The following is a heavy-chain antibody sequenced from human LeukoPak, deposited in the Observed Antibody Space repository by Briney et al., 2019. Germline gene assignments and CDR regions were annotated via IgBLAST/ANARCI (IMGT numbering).Heavy chain of an antibody. J-gene: IGHJ4*02. D-gene: IGHD4-11*01. CDR1: GGSISSYY. V-gene: IGHV4-59*01. CDR2: IYYSGGT. CDR3: ARVSSVTTRTQFDY. Sequence: SETLSLTCTVSGGSISSYYWSWSRQPPGKGLEWIGYIYYSGGTNYNPSLKSRVTISVDTSKNQFSLKLSSVTAADTAVYYCARVSSVTTRTQFDYWGQGTLVTVSS.